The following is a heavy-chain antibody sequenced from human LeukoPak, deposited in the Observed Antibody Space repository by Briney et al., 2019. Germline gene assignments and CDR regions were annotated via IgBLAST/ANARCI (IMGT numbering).Heavy chain of an antibody. CDR3: ARGASSTSLVVFDY. J-gene: IGHJ4*02. Sequence: GESLKISXKGSGYTFSSYWIAWVRQMPGKGLEWMGTIYPGDSDTRYSPSFQGQVTISADKSISTAYLQWSSLKASDTAMYYCARGASSTSLVVFDYWGQGTLVTVSS. V-gene: IGHV5-51*01. CDR1: GYTFSSYW. CDR2: IYPGDSDT. D-gene: IGHD2-2*01.